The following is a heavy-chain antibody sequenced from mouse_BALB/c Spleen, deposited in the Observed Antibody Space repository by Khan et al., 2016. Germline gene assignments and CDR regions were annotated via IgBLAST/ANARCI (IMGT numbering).Heavy chain of an antibody. CDR2: IDPANGNT. Sequence: VQLQQSGAELVKPGASVKLSCTASGFNIKDTYMHWVKQRPEQGLEWIGRIDPANGNTKYDPNFQGKATITADTSSNTAYLQLSSLTSEDTAVYYCARRYYGYDWFAYWGQGTLVTVSA. CDR3: ARRYYGYDWFAY. D-gene: IGHD2-2*01. CDR1: GFNIKDTY. V-gene: IGHV14-3*02. J-gene: IGHJ3*01.